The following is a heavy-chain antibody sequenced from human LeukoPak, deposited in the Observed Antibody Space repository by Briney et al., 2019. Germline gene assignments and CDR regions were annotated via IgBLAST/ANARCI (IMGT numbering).Heavy chain of an antibody. D-gene: IGHD3-22*01. V-gene: IGHV1-18*01. CDR3: ARGDSSGRNPSFDY. Sequence: GASVKVSCKASGGTFSSYAISWVRQAPGQGLEWMGWISAYNGNTNYAQKLQGRVTMTTDTSTSTAYMELRSLRSDDTAVYYCARGDSSGRNPSFDYWGQGTLVTVSS. CDR2: ISAYNGNT. J-gene: IGHJ4*02. CDR1: GGTFSSYA.